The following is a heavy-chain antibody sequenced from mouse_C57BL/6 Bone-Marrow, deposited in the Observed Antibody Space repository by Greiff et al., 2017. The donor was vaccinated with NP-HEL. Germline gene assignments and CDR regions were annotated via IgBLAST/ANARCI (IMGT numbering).Heavy chain of an antibody. CDR1: GYAFSSSW. CDR3: ARGYGSSFAWFAY. V-gene: IGHV1-80*01. J-gene: IGHJ3*01. CDR2: IYPGDGDT. Sequence: QVQLQQSGAELVKPGASVKISCKASGYAFSSSWMNWVKQRPGKGLEWIGQIYPGDGDTNYNGKFKGKATLTADKSSSTADMQLSSLTTEDSAVYFCARGYGSSFAWFAYWGQGTLVTVSA. D-gene: IGHD1-1*01.